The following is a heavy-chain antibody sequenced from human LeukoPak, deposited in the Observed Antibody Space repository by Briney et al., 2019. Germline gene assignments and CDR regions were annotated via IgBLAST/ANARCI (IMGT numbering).Heavy chain of an antibody. Sequence: GGSLRLSCAASGFTFSSYAMSWVRQAPGKGLEWVAVISHDGNIKYYADSVKGRFTISRDNSKNTLYLQMNSLRAEDTAVYYCARDREGVYYYDKAPAYWGQGTLVTVSS. J-gene: IGHJ4*02. CDR1: GFTFSSYA. CDR2: ISHDGNIK. V-gene: IGHV3-30-3*01. D-gene: IGHD3-22*01. CDR3: ARDREGVYYYDKAPAY.